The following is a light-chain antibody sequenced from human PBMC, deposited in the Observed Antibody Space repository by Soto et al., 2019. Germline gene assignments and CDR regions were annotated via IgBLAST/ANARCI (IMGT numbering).Light chain of an antibody. V-gene: IGLV2-23*01. J-gene: IGLJ7*01. CDR3: CSYACSSTPAV. CDR2: EGS. CDR1: SSDVGSYNL. Sequence: QSVLTQPASVSGSPGQSITISCTGTSSDVGSYNLVSWYQQHPGKAPKLMIYEGSKRPSGVSNRFSGSKSGNTASLTISGLQAEDDADYYCCSYACSSTPAVFGGGTQLTVL.